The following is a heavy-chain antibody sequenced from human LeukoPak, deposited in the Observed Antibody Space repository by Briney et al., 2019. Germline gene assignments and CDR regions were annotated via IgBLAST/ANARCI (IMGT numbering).Heavy chain of an antibody. J-gene: IGHJ6*02. CDR1: GGSFSGYY. CDR2: INHSGST. CDR3: ARVPFDTNSYYYYYGMDV. Sequence: SETLSLTCAVYGGSFSGYYWSWIRQPPGKGLEWIGEINHSGSTNYNPSLKSRVTISVDKSKNQFSLKLTSVTAADTAVYYCARVPFDTNSYYYYYGMDVWGQGTTVTVSS. V-gene: IGHV4-34*01. D-gene: IGHD2-8*01.